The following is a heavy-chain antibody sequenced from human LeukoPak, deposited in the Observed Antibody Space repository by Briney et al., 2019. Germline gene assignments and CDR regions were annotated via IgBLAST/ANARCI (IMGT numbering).Heavy chain of an antibody. CDR3: ARTYGSSGLGYFDL. Sequence: SETLSLTCTVSGGSISSYYWSWIRQPPGKGLEWIGYIYYSGSTNYSPSLKSRLTISVDTSKNQFSLQLSSVTAADTAVYYCARTYGSSGLGYFDLWGRGTLVTVSS. CDR1: GGSISSYY. D-gene: IGHD6-13*01. CDR2: IYYSGST. J-gene: IGHJ2*01. V-gene: IGHV4-59*01.